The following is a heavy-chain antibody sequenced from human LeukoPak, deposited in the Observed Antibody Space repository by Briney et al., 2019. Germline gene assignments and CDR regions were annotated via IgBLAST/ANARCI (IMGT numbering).Heavy chain of an antibody. Sequence: PGGSLRLSCAASGFTVSSNYMSWVRQAPGKGLEWVSVIYSGGSTYYADSVKGRFTISRDNFKNTLYLQMNSLRAEDTAVYYCARDASGGLFYFDYWGQGTLVTVSS. CDR1: GFTVSSNY. CDR3: ARDASGGLFYFDY. J-gene: IGHJ4*02. V-gene: IGHV3-53*01. CDR2: IYSGGST. D-gene: IGHD3-10*01.